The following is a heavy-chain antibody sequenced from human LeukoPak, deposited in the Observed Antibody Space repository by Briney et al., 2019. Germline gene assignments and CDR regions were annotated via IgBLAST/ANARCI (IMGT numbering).Heavy chain of an antibody. Sequence: ASVKVSCKASGYTFTGYYMHWVRQAPGQGLEWMGWINPNSGGTNYAQKFQGWVTMTRDTSISTAYMELSRLRSDDTAVYYCARDHRLGAKGEATFDIWGQGTMVTDSS. D-gene: IGHD1-26*01. J-gene: IGHJ3*02. CDR3: ARDHRLGAKGEATFDI. V-gene: IGHV1-2*04. CDR1: GYTFTGYY. CDR2: INPNSGGT.